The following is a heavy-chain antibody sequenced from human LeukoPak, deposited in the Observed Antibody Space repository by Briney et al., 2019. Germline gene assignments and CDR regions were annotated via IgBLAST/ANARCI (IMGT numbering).Heavy chain of an antibody. D-gene: IGHD2-2*01. V-gene: IGHV3-23*01. Sequence: GGSLRLSCDASGFTFSTYAMSWVRQAPGEGLEWVSGLSGSGGSTWYADSVKGRFTISRDNTKNTVYLHMNSLRAEDTAVYYCAKFEGLCGSANTCYHFDCWGQGTLVTVSS. J-gene: IGHJ4*02. CDR1: GFTFSTYA. CDR3: AKFEGLCGSANTCYHFDC. CDR2: LSGSGGST.